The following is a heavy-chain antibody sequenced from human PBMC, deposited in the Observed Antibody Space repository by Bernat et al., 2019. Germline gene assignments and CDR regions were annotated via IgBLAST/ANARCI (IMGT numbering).Heavy chain of an antibody. D-gene: IGHD3-3*01. V-gene: IGHV1-69*04. CDR1: GGTFSSYA. CDR3: ARDRIDPVFGVVMGFDP. CDR2: IIPILGIA. J-gene: IGHJ5*02. Sequence: QVQLVQSGAEVKKPGSSVKVSCKASGGTFSSYAISWVRQAPGQGLEWMGRIIPILGIANYAQKFQGRVTMTTDTSTSTAYMELRSLRSDDTAVYYCARDRIDPVFGVVMGFDPWGQGTLVTVSS.